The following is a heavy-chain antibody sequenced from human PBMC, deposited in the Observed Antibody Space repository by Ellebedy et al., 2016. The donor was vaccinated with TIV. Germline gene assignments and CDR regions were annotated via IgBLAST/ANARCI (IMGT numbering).Heavy chain of an antibody. J-gene: IGHJ4*02. V-gene: IGHV3-23*01. CDR3: AKNNLPDYASGIFYASDY. CDR2: IRGSGGST. D-gene: IGHD3-10*01. CDR1: GFTFSSFG. Sequence: GGSLRLXCAASGFTFSSFGMTWVRQAPGKGLEWVSTIRGSGGSTNYADSVKGRFTISRDDSKDTLYLQMNSLRAEDTAVYFCAKNNLPDYASGIFYASDYWGQGIQVTVSS.